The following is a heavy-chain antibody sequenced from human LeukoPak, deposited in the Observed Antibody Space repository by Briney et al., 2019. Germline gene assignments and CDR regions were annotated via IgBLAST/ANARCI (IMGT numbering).Heavy chain of an antibody. D-gene: IGHD4-17*01. CDR2: IYRGGST. CDR3: ARGIKTMVTTPQPFDY. V-gene: IGHV3-66*01. Sequence: GGSLRLSCAASGFAVSSNYMSWVRQAPGKGLEWVSVIYRGGSTYYADSVKGRFTISRDNSKNTLYLQMNSLRAEDTAVYYCARGIKTMVTTPQPFDYWGQGTLVTVSS. J-gene: IGHJ4*02. CDR1: GFAVSSNY.